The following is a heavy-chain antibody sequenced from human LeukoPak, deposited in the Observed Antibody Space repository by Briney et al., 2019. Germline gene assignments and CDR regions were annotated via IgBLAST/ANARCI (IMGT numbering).Heavy chain of an antibody. D-gene: IGHD1-1*01. J-gene: IGHJ3*02. CDR3: ARGDNWNGHDAFDI. CDR1: GYTFTSYD. V-gene: IGHV1-8*01. Sequence: ASVKVSCKASGYTFTSYDINWVRQATGQGLEWMGWMNPNSGNTGYAQKFQGRATMTRNTSISTAYMELSSLRSEDTAVYYCARGDNWNGHDAFDIWGQGTMVTVSS. CDR2: MNPNSGNT.